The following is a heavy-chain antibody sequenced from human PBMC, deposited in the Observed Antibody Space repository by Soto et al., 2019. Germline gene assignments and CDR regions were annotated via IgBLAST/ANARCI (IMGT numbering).Heavy chain of an antibody. J-gene: IGHJ6*02. CDR2: VYNSGRI. CDR1: GGSLIGYY. V-gene: IGHV4-4*07. CDR3: ARDRLEASIYGMDV. Sequence: PSETLSLTCSVSGGSLIGYYWSWIRQPAGKGLEWIGRVYNSGRINYNPSLKNRVTMSVDMSTNQFSLKMTSVIAADTAVYYCARDRLEASIYGMDVWGRGTTVTVSS. D-gene: IGHD1-1*01.